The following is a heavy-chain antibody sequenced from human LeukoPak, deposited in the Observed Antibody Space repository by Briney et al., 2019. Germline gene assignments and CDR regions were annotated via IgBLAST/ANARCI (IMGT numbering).Heavy chain of an antibody. V-gene: IGHV3-30*18. CDR3: AKGPHCSGGSCPFDY. J-gene: IGHJ4*02. D-gene: IGHD2-15*01. CDR1: GFKFSGYG. CDR2: ISYDGRNT. Sequence: GGSLRLSCAASGFKFSGYGMHWVRQSPGKGLEWVASISYDGRNTYYGDSVKGRFTISRDNSKNTLYLQINSLRAEDTAVYYCAKGPHCSGGSCPFDYWGQGTLVTVSS.